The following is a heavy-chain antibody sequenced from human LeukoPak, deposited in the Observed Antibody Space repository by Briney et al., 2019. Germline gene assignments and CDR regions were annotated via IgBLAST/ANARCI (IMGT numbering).Heavy chain of an antibody. Sequence: PGRSLRLSCAASGFTFSSYGMHWVRQAPGKGLEWVAVISYDGSNKYYADSVKGRFTISRDNSKNTLYLQMNSLRAEDTAVYYCAKDSETLWFGELLRGRNWFDPWGQGTLATVSS. CDR3: AKDSETLWFGELLRGRNWFDP. V-gene: IGHV3-30*18. CDR1: GFTFSSYG. CDR2: ISYDGSNK. J-gene: IGHJ5*02. D-gene: IGHD3-10*01.